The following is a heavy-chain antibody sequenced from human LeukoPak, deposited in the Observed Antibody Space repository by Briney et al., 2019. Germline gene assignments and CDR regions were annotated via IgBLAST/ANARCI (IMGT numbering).Heavy chain of an antibody. J-gene: IGHJ3*02. D-gene: IGHD3-10*01. CDR1: GFTFSSYE. CDR2: ISSSGSTI. CDR3: ARGLGSGSYDAFDI. V-gene: IGHV3-48*03. Sequence: GGSLRLSCAASGFTFSSYEMNWVRQAPGKGLEWVSYISSSGSTIYYADSVKGRFTISRDNAKNSLYLQMNSLRAEDTAVYYCARGLGSGSYDAFDIWGQGTMVTVSS.